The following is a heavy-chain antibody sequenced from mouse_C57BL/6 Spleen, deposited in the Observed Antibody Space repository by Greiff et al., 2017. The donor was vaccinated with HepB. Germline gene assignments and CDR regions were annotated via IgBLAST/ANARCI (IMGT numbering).Heavy chain of an antibody. CDR3: ARKGLLGHWDVDV. D-gene: IGHD3-1*01. V-gene: IGHV1-58*01. Sequence: EVQLQQSGAELVRPGSSVKMSCKTSGYTFTSYGINWVKQRPGQGLEWIGYIYIGNGYTEYNDKFKGKATLTSDTFSSTAYMQLSSLTSEDSAIDFCARKGLLGHWDVDVWGTGTTVTVSS. CDR1: GYTFTSYG. J-gene: IGHJ1*03. CDR2: IYIGNGYT.